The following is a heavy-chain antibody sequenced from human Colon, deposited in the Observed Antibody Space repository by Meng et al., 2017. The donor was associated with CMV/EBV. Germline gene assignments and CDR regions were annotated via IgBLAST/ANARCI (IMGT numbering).Heavy chain of an antibody. J-gene: IGHJ4*02. V-gene: IGHV2-5*02. D-gene: IGHD6-6*01. CDR1: GFSLSTNGVT. CDR3: AHRFLRDSSSSLHFDS. CDR2: IYWDDDK. Sequence: QITLKESGPTLVKPPQTLPLTCTFSGFSLSTNGVTVGWIRQPPGKALEWLALIYWDDDKRYSPSLKSRLTITKDTSKNQVVLTMINMDPVDTATYYCAHRFLRDSSSSLHFDSWGQGTLVTVSS.